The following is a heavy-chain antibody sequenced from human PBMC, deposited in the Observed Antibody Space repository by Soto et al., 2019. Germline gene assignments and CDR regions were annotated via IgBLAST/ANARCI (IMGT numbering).Heavy chain of an antibody. Sequence: PGGSLRLSCTASGFTFGDYAMSWFRQAPGKGLKWVGFIRSKAYGGTTEYAASVKGRFTISGDDSKSIAYLQMNSLKTEDTAVYYCTRGSCSSTSCYPFDYWGQGTLVTV. V-gene: IGHV3-49*03. CDR1: GFTFGDYA. D-gene: IGHD2-2*01. CDR2: IRSKAYGGTT. CDR3: TRGSCSSTSCYPFDY. J-gene: IGHJ4*02.